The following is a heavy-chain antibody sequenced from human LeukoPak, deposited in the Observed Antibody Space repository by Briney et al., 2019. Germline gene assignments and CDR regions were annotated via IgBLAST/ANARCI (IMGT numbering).Heavy chain of an antibody. D-gene: IGHD5-24*01. V-gene: IGHV3-33*01. Sequence: GGSLRLSCVASGFTYSSHGMHWVRQAPGKGLEWVAVIWYDGSHRYYPDSVKGRFTISRDNSKNTLFLQMDSLRVDDTAVYYCVRDNAAADGALDYWGQGSLVTVSS. CDR2: IWYDGSHR. CDR3: VRDNAAADGALDY. CDR1: GFTYSSHG. J-gene: IGHJ4*02.